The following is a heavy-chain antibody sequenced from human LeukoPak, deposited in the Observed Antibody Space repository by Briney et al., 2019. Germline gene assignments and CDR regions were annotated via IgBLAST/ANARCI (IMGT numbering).Heavy chain of an antibody. J-gene: IGHJ6*03. D-gene: IGHD6-6*01. CDR2: IKQDGSEK. CDR3: ARADSSIAARLSRSSIFNYYYYMDV. CDR1: GFTFSNYW. Sequence: GGSLRLSCVASGFTFSNYWMSWVRQAPGKGLEWVANIKQDGSEKYYVDSVKGRFTISRDNAKNSLYPQMNSLRAEDTAVYYCARADSSIAARLSRSSIFNYYYYMDVWGKGTTVTVSS. V-gene: IGHV3-7*01.